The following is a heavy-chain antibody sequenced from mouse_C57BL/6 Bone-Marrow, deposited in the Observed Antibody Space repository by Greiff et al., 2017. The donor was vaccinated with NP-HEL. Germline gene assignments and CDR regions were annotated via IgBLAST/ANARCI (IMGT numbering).Heavy chain of an antibody. J-gene: IGHJ1*03. V-gene: IGHV5-17*01. CDR3: ARETTVVAPYWYFDV. CDR1: GFTFSDYG. CDR2: ISSGSSTI. Sequence: EVQGVESGGGLVKPGGSLKLSCAASGFTFSDYGMHWVRQAPEKGLEWVAYISSGSSTIYYADTVKGRFTISRDNAKNTLFLQMTSLRSEDTAMYYCARETTVVAPYWYFDVWGTGTTVTVSS. D-gene: IGHD1-1*01.